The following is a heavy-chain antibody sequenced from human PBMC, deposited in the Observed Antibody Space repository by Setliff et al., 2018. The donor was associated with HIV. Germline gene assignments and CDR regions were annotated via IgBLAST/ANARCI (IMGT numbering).Heavy chain of an antibody. V-gene: IGHV4-38-2*01. CDR2: AYHSGRT. D-gene: IGHD6-19*01. Sequence: SETLSLTCAVSGYSITSGYSWGWIRQSPGKGLEWIGNAYHSGRTYYNPSLKSRVTISVDTSKNQFSLKLNSVTAADTAVYYCARRSGWSEDYWGQGTLVTVSS. CDR3: ARRSGWSEDY. J-gene: IGHJ4*02. CDR1: GYSITSGYS.